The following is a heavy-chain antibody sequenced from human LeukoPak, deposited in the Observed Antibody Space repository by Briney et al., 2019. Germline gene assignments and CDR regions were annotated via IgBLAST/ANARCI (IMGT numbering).Heavy chain of an antibody. Sequence: ASVKVSCKASGYTFTSYDINWVRQATGQGLEWMGWMNPNSGNTGYAQKFQGRVTMTRNTSISTAYMDLSSLRSEDTAVYYCARDLTYIDYFDYWGQGTLVTVSS. J-gene: IGHJ4*02. CDR3: ARDLTYIDYFDY. CDR1: GYTFTSYD. CDR2: MNPNSGNT. D-gene: IGHD1-14*01. V-gene: IGHV1-8*01.